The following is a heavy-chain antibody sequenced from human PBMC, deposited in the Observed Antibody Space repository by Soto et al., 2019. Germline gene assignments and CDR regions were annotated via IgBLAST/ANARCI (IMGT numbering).Heavy chain of an antibody. CDR1: GGSISSVDYY. CDR3: ARAGVATIYPGNKWLDP. D-gene: IGHD5-12*01. J-gene: IGHJ5*02. Sequence: SETLSLTCTVSGGSISSVDYYWSWIRQPPGKGLEWIGYIYYSGSTYYNPSLKSRVTISVDTSKNQFSLNLSSVTAADTAMYYCARAGVATIYPGNKWLDPWGQGTLVTV. CDR2: IYYSGST. V-gene: IGHV4-30-4*01.